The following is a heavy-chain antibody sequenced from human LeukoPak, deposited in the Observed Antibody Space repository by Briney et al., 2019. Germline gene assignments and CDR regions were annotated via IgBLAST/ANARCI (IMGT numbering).Heavy chain of an antibody. CDR1: GYTFTGYY. CDR3: ARGPPFGYSYFDY. Sequence: GASVKVSCKASGYTFTGYYMHWARQAPGQGLEWMGWINPNSGGTNYAQKFQGRVTMTRDTSISTAYMELSRLRSDDTAVYYCARGPPFGYSYFDYWGQGTLVTVSS. CDR2: INPNSGGT. V-gene: IGHV1-2*02. D-gene: IGHD1-26*01. J-gene: IGHJ4*02.